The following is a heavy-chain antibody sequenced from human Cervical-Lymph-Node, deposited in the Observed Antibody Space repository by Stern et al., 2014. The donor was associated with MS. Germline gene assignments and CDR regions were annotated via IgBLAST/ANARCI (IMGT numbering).Heavy chain of an antibody. Sequence: VHLVESGGGVVQPGRSLTLSCAASGFIFSSYTFHWFRQAPGKGLEWVSVFTYDGNKYYADSVKGRFTISRDNSKTTLYLQMDNLRLEDTAMYYCVRDWPSNFDYWGQGTLVTVSS. J-gene: IGHJ4*02. CDR2: FTYDGNK. CDR3: VRDWPSNFDY. CDR1: GFIFSSYT. V-gene: IGHV3-30*04.